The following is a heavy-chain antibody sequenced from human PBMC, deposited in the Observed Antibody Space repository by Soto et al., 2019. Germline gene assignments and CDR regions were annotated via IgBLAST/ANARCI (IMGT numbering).Heavy chain of an antibody. V-gene: IGHV3-11*01. CDR2: ISSSGTTI. J-gene: IGHJ6*02. D-gene: IGHD3-10*02. Sequence: GGSLRLSCAASGFTFNDYYMSWIRQAPGKGLEWVSYISSSGTTIYYADSVKGRFTISRDNARNSLFLQMSSLRAEDTAVFLFAKGYVWGNYRPAMDVWGQGTTVTVSS. CDR3: AKGYVWGNYRPAMDV. CDR1: GFTFNDYY.